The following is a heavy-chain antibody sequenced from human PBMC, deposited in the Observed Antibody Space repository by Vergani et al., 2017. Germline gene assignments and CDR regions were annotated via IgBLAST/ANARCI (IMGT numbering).Heavy chain of an antibody. D-gene: IGHD6-13*01. CDR3: AKDRAFIAAAGDSPSRYYYYMDV. V-gene: IGHV3-30*18. Sequence: QVQLVESGGGVVQPGRSLRPSCAASGFTFSSYGMHWVRQAPGKGLEWVAVISYDGSNKYYADSVKGRFTISRDNSKNTLYLQMNSLRAEDTAVYYCAKDRAFIAAAGDSPSRYYYYMDVWGKGTTVTVSS. CDR1: GFTFSSYG. J-gene: IGHJ6*03. CDR2: ISYDGSNK.